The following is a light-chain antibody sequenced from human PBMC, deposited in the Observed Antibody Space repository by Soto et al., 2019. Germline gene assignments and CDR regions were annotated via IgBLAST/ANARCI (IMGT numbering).Light chain of an antibody. CDR2: KAS. CDR3: QHYNSYSEA. Sequence: DIQMTQSPSTLSASVGDRVTITCRASQSINSWLAWYQQKPGKAPKLLIYKASTLKSGVPSRFSGSGSGTEFTLTISSLQPDDFATSYCQHYNSYSEAFGQGTKVDIK. V-gene: IGKV1-5*03. CDR1: QSINSW. J-gene: IGKJ1*01.